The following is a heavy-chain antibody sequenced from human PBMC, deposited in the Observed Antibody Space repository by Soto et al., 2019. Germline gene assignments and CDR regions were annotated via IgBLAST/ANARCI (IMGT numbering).Heavy chain of an antibody. J-gene: IGHJ4*02. CDR1: GGTFSSYA. CDR2: IIPIFGTA. D-gene: IGHD5-18*01. CDR3: ATRGYSYGQTTFDY. Sequence: GASVKVSCKASGGTFSSYAISWVRQAPGQGLEWMGGIIPIFGTANYAQKFQGRVTITADESTSTAYMELSSLRSEDTAVYYCATRGYSYGQTTFDYWGQGTLVTVSS. V-gene: IGHV1-69*13.